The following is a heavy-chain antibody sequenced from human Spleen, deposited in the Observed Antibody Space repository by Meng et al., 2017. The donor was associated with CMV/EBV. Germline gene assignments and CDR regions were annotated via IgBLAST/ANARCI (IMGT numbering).Heavy chain of an antibody. CDR2: INPNSDGT. D-gene: IGHD4-17*01. CDR1: GYTFIAYY. V-gene: IGHV1-2*02. Sequence: KASGYTFIAYYIHWVRQAPGQRLEWMGWINPNSDGTNYAQRFQGRVTMTTDTSTDTAYMELSSLRSEDTAVYYCATARSRTTVTPDYWGQGTLVTVSS. J-gene: IGHJ4*02. CDR3: ATARSRTTVTPDY.